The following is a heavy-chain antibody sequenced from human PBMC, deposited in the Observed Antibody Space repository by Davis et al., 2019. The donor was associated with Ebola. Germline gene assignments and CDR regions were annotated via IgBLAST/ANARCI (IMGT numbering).Heavy chain of an antibody. CDR2: IYTSGST. CDR1: GGSFSGYY. J-gene: IGHJ6*02. CDR3: AKAEEYYDFRSEYYFYYYYGLDV. V-gene: IGHV4-59*10. D-gene: IGHD3-3*01. Sequence: SETLSLTCAVYGGSFSGYYWSWIRQPAGKGLEWIGRIYTSGSTNYNPSLKSRVTMSVDTSKNQFSLKLSSVTAADTAVYYCAKAEEYYDFRSEYYFYYYYGLDVWGQGTTVTVSS.